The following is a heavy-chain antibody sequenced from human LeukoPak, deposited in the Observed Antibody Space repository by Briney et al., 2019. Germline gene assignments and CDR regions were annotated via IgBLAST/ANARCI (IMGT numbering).Heavy chain of an antibody. Sequence: GGSLRLSCAASGFTFSDYYMSWIRQAPGKGLEWGSYISSSGSTIYYADSVKGRFTISSDNAKNSLYLQMNSLRAEDTAVYYCARDGTGETYYDFWSGYFQGVAADYWGQGTLVTVSS. V-gene: IGHV3-11*01. CDR2: ISSSGSTI. CDR1: GFTFSDYY. CDR3: ARDGTGETYYDFWSGYFQGVAADY. D-gene: IGHD3-3*01. J-gene: IGHJ4*02.